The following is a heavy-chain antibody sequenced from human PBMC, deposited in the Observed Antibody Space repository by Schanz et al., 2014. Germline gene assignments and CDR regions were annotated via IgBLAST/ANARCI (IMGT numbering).Heavy chain of an antibody. CDR1: GFTFNTYA. D-gene: IGHD3-9*01. V-gene: IGHV3-23*04. CDR3: AKCPPLYNNDWYTYYFAY. CDR2: ISGSGAAT. Sequence: EVQLVESGGGLVQPGGSLRLSCAVSGFTFNTYAMGWVRQAPGKGLEWLSDISGSGAATHYADSVKGRFTISRDYSKNTLYLQMDSLRAEDTAVYYCAKCPPLYNNDWYTYYFAYWGQGALVTVSS. J-gene: IGHJ4*02.